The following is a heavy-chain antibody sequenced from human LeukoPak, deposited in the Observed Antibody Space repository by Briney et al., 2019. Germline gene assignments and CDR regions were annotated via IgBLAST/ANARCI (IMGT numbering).Heavy chain of an antibody. D-gene: IGHD3-10*01. Sequence: PSETLSLTSAVYGGSLSNYYWSWIRQPPGKGLEWIGEINHSGSTKYNPSLKSRVTISVDMSKNQFSLELSSVTAADTAVYYCARGPASGSNFAWFDPWGQGTLVTVSS. J-gene: IGHJ5*02. CDR3: ARGPASGSNFAWFDP. CDR2: INHSGST. CDR1: GGSLSNYY. V-gene: IGHV4-34*01.